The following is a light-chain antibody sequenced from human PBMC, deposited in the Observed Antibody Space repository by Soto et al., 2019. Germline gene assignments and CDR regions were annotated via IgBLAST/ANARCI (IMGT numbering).Light chain of an antibody. V-gene: IGKV3-20*01. Sequence: ECVLTQSPGTLSLSPGERGTLSFSASQTVSNNYLAWYQQKPGQAARLLIYDASSRATGIPDRFSGGGSGTDFTPTLSRLEPEDFAVYYCQQFSSYPLTFGGGTKVDIK. CDR1: QTVSNNY. CDR2: DAS. CDR3: QQFSSYPLT. J-gene: IGKJ4*01.